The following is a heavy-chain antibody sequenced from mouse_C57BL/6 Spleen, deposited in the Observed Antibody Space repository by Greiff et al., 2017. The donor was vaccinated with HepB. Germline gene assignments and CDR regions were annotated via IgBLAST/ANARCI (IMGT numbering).Heavy chain of an antibody. Sequence: QVQLQQPGAELVMPGASVKLSCKASGYTFTSYWMHWVKQRPGQGLEWIGEIDPSDSYTNYNQKFKDKATLTVDKSSSTAYMQLSSLTSEDSAVYYCARRRYYDYFDYWGQGTTLTVSS. CDR1: GYTFTSYW. CDR2: IDPSDSYT. CDR3: ARRRYYDYFDY. V-gene: IGHV1-69*01. J-gene: IGHJ2*01. D-gene: IGHD1-1*02.